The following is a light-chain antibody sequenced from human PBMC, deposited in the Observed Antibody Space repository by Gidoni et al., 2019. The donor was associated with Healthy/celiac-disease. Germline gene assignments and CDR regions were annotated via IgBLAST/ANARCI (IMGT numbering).Light chain of an antibody. Sequence: AIRMTQSPSSFSASTRDRVTITCRASQGISSYLAWYQQKPGKAPKLLIYAASTLQSGVPSRFSGSGSGTDFTLTISCLQSEDFATYYCQQYYSYPWTFXXXTKVEIK. J-gene: IGKJ1*01. CDR1: QGISSY. CDR3: QQYYSYPWT. CDR2: AAS. V-gene: IGKV1-8*01.